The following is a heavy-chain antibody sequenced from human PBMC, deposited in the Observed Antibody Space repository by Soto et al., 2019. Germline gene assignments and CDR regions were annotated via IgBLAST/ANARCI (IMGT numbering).Heavy chain of an antibody. CDR1: GFTFSSYA. Sequence: GGSLRLSCAASGFTFSSYAMSWVRQAPGKGLEWVSAISGSGGSTYYADSVKGRFTISRDNSKNTLYLQMNSLRAEDTAVYYCAKGSRYCSSTSCYRWDDYYYYYMDVWGKGTTVTVSS. CDR3: AKGSRYCSSTSCYRWDDYYYYYMDV. V-gene: IGHV3-23*01. CDR2: ISGSGGST. D-gene: IGHD2-2*01. J-gene: IGHJ6*03.